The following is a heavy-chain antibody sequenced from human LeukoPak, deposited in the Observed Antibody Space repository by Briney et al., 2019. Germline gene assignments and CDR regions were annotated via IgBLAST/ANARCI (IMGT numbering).Heavy chain of an antibody. V-gene: IGHV3-23*01. D-gene: IGHD4-17*01. CDR3: AKDSSVPYGITD. Sequence: PGGSLRLSCAASGFTFSKYAMSWVRQAPGKGLEWVSAISPSDGKTFYADSVKGRLTISRDNSKNTLSLQMNSLRAEDTARYYCAKDSSVPYGITDWGQGTLVTVSS. J-gene: IGHJ4*02. CDR1: GFTFSKYA. CDR2: ISPSDGKT.